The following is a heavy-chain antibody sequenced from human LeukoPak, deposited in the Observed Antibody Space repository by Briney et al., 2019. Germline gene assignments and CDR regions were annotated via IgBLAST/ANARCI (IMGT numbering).Heavy chain of an antibody. J-gene: IGHJ4*02. D-gene: IGHD6-19*01. Sequence: PGGSLRLSCAASGFTFSSYWMSWVRQAPGKGLDWVSSLTASGGSSYYADSVKGRFTISRDNSKNTLYLQMNSLRAEDTAVYYCAKAGYSSGRRYYFDYWGQGTLVTVSS. CDR3: AKAGYSSGRRYYFDY. CDR1: GFTFSSYW. CDR2: LTASGGSS. V-gene: IGHV3-23*01.